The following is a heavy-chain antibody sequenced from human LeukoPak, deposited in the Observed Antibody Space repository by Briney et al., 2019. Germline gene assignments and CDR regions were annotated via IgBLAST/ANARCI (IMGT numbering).Heavy chain of an antibody. CDR1: GGSISSSSYY. V-gene: IGHV4-39*07. D-gene: IGHD3-22*01. CDR2: IYYSGST. Sequence: PSETLSLTCTVSGGSISSSSYYWGWIRQPPGKGLEWIGSIYYSGSTYYNPSLKSRVTISVDTSKNQFSLKLSSVTAADTAVYYCARVYSDYYDSGGYPRTTWGQGTLDTVSS. CDR3: ARVYSDYYDSGGYPRTT. J-gene: IGHJ5*02.